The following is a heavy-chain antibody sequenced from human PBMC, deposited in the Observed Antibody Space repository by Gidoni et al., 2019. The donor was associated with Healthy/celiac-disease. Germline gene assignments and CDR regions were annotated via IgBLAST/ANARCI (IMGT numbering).Heavy chain of an antibody. CDR2: IYTSGST. CDR1: GGSISSGSYY. D-gene: IGHD3-22*01. Sequence: QVQLQESGPGLVKPSQTLSLTCTVSGGSISSGSYYWSWIRQPAGKALEWIGRIYTSGSTNYNPSLKSRVTISVDTSKNQFSLKLSSVTAADTAVYYCARERDDSSGYYLGWFDPWGQGTLVTVSS. V-gene: IGHV4-61*02. J-gene: IGHJ5*02. CDR3: ARERDDSSGYYLGWFDP.